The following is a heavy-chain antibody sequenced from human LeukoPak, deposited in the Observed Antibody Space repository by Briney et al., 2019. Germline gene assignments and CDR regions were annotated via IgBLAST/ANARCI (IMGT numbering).Heavy chain of an antibody. D-gene: IGHD3-22*01. CDR2: IIPIFGTA. Sequence: SVKVSCKASGGTFSSYAISWVRQAPGQGLEWMGGIIPIFGTANYAQKFQGRVTITADESTSTAYMELSSLRSEDTAVYYCARSGGSSGYCYYYYYYGMDVWGQGTTVTVSS. V-gene: IGHV1-69*01. J-gene: IGHJ6*02. CDR1: GGTFSSYA. CDR3: ARSGGSSGYCYYYYYYGMDV.